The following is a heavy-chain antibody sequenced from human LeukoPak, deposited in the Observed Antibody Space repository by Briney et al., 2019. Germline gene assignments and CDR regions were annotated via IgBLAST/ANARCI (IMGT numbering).Heavy chain of an antibody. CDR2: INTDGSST. Sequence: GGSLRLSCAASGFTFSSYWMHWVRQAPGKGLVWVSRINTDGSSTSYADSVKGRFTISRDNAKDTLYLQMNSLRAEDTAVYYCARGLSYAVAYGDYWGQGTLVTVSS. V-gene: IGHV3-74*01. D-gene: IGHD6-19*01. J-gene: IGHJ4*02. CDR3: ARGLSYAVAYGDY. CDR1: GFTFSSYW.